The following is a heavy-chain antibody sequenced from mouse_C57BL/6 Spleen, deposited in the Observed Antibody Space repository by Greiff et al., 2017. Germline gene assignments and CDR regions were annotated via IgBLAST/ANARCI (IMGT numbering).Heavy chain of an antibody. J-gene: IGHJ2*01. CDR3: DIYPSYYYGSRFDY. D-gene: IGHD1-1*01. CDR2: IRSKSSNYAT. V-gene: IGHV10-3*01. Sequence: EVKLMESGGGLVQPKGSLKLSCAASGFTFNTYAMHWVRQAPGQGLEWVARIRSKSSNYATYYADSVKDRFTISRDDSQSMLYLQMNHLKTEDTDMSAVDIYPSYYYGSRFDYWGQGTTLTVSS. CDR1: GFTFNTYA.